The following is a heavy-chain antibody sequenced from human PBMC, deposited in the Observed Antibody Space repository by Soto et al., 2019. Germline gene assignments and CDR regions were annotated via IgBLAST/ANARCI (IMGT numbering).Heavy chain of an antibody. Sequence: QVQLQESGPGLVKPSQTLSLTCTVSGGSITSGDYYWSWIRQPPEKGLEWIGYIYYTGSTYYNPSLTSRVMMSLDTAKNQFSLKLNSVTSAATAVYYCARCTPPPADFDFWSGYYTHDYWGQGTLVTVSS. CDR2: IYYTGST. D-gene: IGHD3-3*01. J-gene: IGHJ4*02. CDR1: GGSITSGDYY. CDR3: ARCTPPPADFDFWSGYYTHDY. V-gene: IGHV4-30-4*01.